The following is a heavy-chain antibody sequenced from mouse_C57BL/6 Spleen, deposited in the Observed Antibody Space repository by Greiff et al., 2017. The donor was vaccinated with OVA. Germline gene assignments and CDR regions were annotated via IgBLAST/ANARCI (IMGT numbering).Heavy chain of an antibody. CDR2: IDPENGDT. V-gene: IGHV14-4*01. D-gene: IGHD2-1*01. CDR3: TTGNYDY. CDR1: GFNIKDDY. Sequence: VQLQQSGAELVRPGASVKLSCKASGFNIKDDYMHWVKQRPEQGLEWIGWIDPENGDTEYASKFQGKATITADTSSNTAYLQLSSLTSEDTAVYYCTTGNYDYWGQGTTLTVSS. J-gene: IGHJ2*01.